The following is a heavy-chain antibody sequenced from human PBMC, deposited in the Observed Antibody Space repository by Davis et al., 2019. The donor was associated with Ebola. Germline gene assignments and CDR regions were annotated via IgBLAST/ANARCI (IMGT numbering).Heavy chain of an antibody. D-gene: IGHD1/OR15-1a*01. J-gene: IGHJ4*02. CDR3: AKDRGIAGTADLFDY. CDR1: GFTFSSYS. Sequence: GESLKISCAASGFTFSSYSMSWVRQAPGRGLEWVSSISGSGGSTYYADSVKGRFTISRDNSKSTLYLQMNSLRAEDTAVYYCAKDRGIAGTADLFDYWGQGTLVTVSS. V-gene: IGHV3-23*01. CDR2: ISGSGGST.